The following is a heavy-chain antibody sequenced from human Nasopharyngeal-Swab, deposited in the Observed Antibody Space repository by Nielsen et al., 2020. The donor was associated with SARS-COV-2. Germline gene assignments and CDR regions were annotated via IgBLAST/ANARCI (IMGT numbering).Heavy chain of an antibody. Sequence: GGSLRLSCAASGFTFSSYAMSWVRQAPGKGLEWVSAISGSGGSTYYADSVKGRFTISRASSKNTLYLQMNSLRAEDTAVYYCAKDGGPSITMVRGVMVAHYWGQGTLVTVSS. CDR3: AKDGGPSITMVRGVMVAHY. CDR2: ISGSGGST. D-gene: IGHD3-10*01. V-gene: IGHV3-23*01. J-gene: IGHJ4*02. CDR1: GFTFSSYA.